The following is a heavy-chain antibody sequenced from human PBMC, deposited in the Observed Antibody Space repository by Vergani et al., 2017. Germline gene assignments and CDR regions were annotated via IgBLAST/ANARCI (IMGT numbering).Heavy chain of an antibody. CDR1: GGTFSSYT. D-gene: IGHD4-17*01. CDR2: IIPILGIA. Sequence: QVQLVQSGAEVKKPGSSVKVSCKASGGTFSSYTISWVRQAPGQGLEWMGRIIPILGIANYAQKFQGRVTITADKSTSTAYMELSSLRSEDTAVYYCASAMTTVTTLFRYYFDYWGQGTLVTVSS. J-gene: IGHJ4*02. V-gene: IGHV1-69*02. CDR3: ASAMTTVTTLFRYYFDY.